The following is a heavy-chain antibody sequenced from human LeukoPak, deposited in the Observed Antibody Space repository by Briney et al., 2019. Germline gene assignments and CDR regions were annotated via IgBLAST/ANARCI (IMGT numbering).Heavy chain of an antibody. D-gene: IGHD6-19*01. V-gene: IGHV3-23*01. J-gene: IGHJ4*02. CDR2: ISGGGGST. CDR3: AKVHSSGWPGYFDY. CDR1: GFTFSSYA. Sequence: RPGGSLRLSCAASGFTFSSYAMTWVRQAPGKGLEWVSGISGGGGSTYHADSVKGRFTISRDNSKNTLFLQMNSLRAEDTAVYYCAKVHSSGWPGYFDYWGQGTLVTVS.